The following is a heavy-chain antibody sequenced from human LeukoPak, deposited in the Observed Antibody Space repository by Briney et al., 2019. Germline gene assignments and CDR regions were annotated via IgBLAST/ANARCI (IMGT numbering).Heavy chain of an antibody. CDR3: VREGADGDYGADY. J-gene: IGHJ4*02. Sequence: SETLSLTCTVSGGSISSGGYYWSWIRQHPGKGLEWIGYIYYSGSTYYNPSLKSRVTISVDTSKNQFSLKLSSVTAADTAVYYCVREGADGDYGADYWGQGTLVTVSS. D-gene: IGHD4-17*01. V-gene: IGHV4-31*03. CDR2: IYYSGST. CDR1: GGSISSGGYY.